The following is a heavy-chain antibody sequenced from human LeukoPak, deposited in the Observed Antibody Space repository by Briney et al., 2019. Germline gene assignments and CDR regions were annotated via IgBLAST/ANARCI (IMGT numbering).Heavy chain of an antibody. CDR1: GFTFSSSA. D-gene: IGHD5-24*01. Sequence: GGSLRLSCAASGFTFSSSAMSWVRQAPGKGLEWVAAISDTGRLSYCADSVNGRFTISRDNSKNTLSLQMNSLRAADTAVYYCAKGGLRGGYSYASWGQGTLITVSS. J-gene: IGHJ5*02. CDR2: ISDTGRLS. CDR3: AKGGLRGGYSYAS. V-gene: IGHV3-23*01.